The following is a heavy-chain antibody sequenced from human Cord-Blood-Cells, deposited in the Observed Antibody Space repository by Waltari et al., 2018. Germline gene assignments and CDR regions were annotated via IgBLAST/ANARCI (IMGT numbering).Heavy chain of an antibody. Sequence: QVQLVESGGGVVQPGRSLRLSCAASGFTFSSYGMHWVRQAPGKGLEWVAVIWYDGSNKYYADSVKGRFTISRDNSKNTLYLQMNSLRAEDTAVYYCARKDSGYDFIDYWGQGTLVTVSS. CDR2: IWYDGSNK. CDR3: ARKDSGYDFIDY. J-gene: IGHJ4*02. CDR1: GFTFSSYG. V-gene: IGHV3-33*01. D-gene: IGHD5-12*01.